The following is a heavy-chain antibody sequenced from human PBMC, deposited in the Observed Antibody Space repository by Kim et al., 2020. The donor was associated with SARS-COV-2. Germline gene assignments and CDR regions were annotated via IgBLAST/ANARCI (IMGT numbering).Heavy chain of an antibody. CDR2: IYSDGRT. CDR3: SGDPRYNWDHYCFDV. D-gene: IGHD1-20*01. J-gene: IGHJ3*01. V-gene: IGHV3-53*01. CDR1: GFTVISNN. Sequence: GGSLRLSCAASGFTVISNNMNWVRQAPGKGLEWVSVIYSDGRTDYSDSVKGRFTTSRDYSTNTLHLQMNSLRTEDTAVYFCSGDPRYNWDHYCFDVWG.